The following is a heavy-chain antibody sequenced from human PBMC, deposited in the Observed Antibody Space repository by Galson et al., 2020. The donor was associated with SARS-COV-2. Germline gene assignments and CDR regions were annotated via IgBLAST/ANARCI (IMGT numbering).Heavy chain of an antibody. CDR3: ARGAEERRIIVVVPYYYSYMDV. D-gene: IGHD2-15*01. CDR1: GYSIRSDYY. J-gene: IGHJ6*03. Sequence: SETLSLTCAVSGYSIRSDYYWGWIRQPPGKGLEWIGSSYYRGSTNYNPSLKSRVAMSVDASKNQFSLSLSSVTAADTAVYYCARGAEERRIIVVVPYYYSYMDVWGSGTTVTVSS. V-gene: IGHV4-38-2*01. CDR2: SYYRGST.